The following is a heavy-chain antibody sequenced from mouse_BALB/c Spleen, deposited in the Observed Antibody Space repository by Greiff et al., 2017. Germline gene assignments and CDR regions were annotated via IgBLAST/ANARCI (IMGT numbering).Heavy chain of an antibody. D-gene: IGHD1-1*01. CDR2: ISSGSSTI. J-gene: IGHJ2*01. V-gene: IGHV5-17*02. CDR1: GFTFSSFG. CDR3: ARGYYGSSYYFDY. Sequence: EVMLVESGGGLVQPGGSLKLSCAASGFTFSSFGMHWVRQAPEKGLEWVAYISSGSSTIYYADTVKGRFTISRDNPKNTLFLQMTSLRSEDTAMYYCARGYYGSSYYFDYWGQGTTLTVSS.